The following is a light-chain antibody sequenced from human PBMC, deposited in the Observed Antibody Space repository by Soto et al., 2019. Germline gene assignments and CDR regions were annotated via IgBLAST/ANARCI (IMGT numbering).Light chain of an antibody. J-gene: IGKJ1*01. CDR1: QSVSSTF. CDR2: GAS. Sequence: EIVLTQSPGTLSLSPGERATLSCRASQSVSSTFLAWYQQKPGQAPGLLIYGASNRATGIPDRFSGSGSGTDFTLTISRLEPEDFAVYYCQQNDNSPWMFGQGTKVDIK. V-gene: IGKV3-20*01. CDR3: QQNDNSPWM.